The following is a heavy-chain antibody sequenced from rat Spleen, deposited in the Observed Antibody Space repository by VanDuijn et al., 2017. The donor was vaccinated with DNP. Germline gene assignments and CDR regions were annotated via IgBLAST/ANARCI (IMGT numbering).Heavy chain of an antibody. CDR3: VRLEILRTYFEY. CDR1: GLPFRDYN. V-gene: IGHV5-7*01. Sequence: EVQLVESGGGLIPPGRSLKVSCEASGLPFRDYNMAWVRQPPEPGLEWVASISYDGGDTYYLASVQGRFTISRDNAKSSLYLQMDSLRSEDTSTYYCVRLEILRTYFEYWGQGVMVTVST. CDR2: ISYDGGDT. D-gene: IGHD1-6*01. J-gene: IGHJ2*01.